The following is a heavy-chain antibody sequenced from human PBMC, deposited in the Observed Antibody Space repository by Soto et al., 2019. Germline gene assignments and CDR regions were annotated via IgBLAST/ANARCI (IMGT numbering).Heavy chain of an antibody. Sequence: GGSLRLSCAASGFTFSSYAMSWVRQAPGKGLEWVSAISGSGGSTYYADSVKGRFTISRDNSKNTLYLQMNSLRAEDTAVYYCAKGDYSSGWENYFDYWGQGTLVTVSS. V-gene: IGHV3-23*01. D-gene: IGHD6-19*01. J-gene: IGHJ4*02. CDR2: ISGSGGST. CDR3: AKGDYSSGWENYFDY. CDR1: GFTFSSYA.